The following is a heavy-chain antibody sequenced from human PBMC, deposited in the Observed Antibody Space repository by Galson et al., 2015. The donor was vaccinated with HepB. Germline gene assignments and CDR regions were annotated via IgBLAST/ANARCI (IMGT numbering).Heavy chain of an antibody. Sequence: SLRLSCAASGFTFSSYGMHWVRQAPGKGLEWVAVISYDGSNKYYADSVKGRFTISRDNSKNTLYLQMNSLRAEDTAVYYCAKDRMYSSRFGAGRPPLRGMDVWGQGTTVTVSS. CDR2: ISYDGSNK. CDR1: GFTFSSYG. J-gene: IGHJ6*02. D-gene: IGHD6-13*01. V-gene: IGHV3-30*18. CDR3: AKDRMYSSRFGAGRPPLRGMDV.